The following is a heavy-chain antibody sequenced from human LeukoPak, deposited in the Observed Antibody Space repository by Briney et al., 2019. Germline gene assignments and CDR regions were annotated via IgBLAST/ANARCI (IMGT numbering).Heavy chain of an antibody. CDR3: ARVGSGYDLMRRGPYYFDY. CDR2: IIPIFGTA. D-gene: IGHD5-12*01. Sequence: XSVKVSCKASGGTFSSYAISWVRQAPGQGLEWMGGIIPIFGTANYAQKFQGRVTITADESTSTAYMELSSLRSEDTAVYYCARVGSGYDLMRRGPYYFDYWGQGTLVTISS. J-gene: IGHJ4*02. V-gene: IGHV1-69*13. CDR1: GGTFSSYA.